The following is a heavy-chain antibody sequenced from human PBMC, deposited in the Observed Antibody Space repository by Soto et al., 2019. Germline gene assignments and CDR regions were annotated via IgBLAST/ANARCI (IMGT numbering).Heavy chain of an antibody. CDR2: INPSAGNT. J-gene: IGHJ4*02. CDR3: ARSRYDRSGHPYFDY. Sequence: QVQLVQSGAEVKKPGASVKVSCKASGYTFTSWHILWVRQAPGQGLEWMGKINPSAGNTNYAQKFQCRVTMTRDTTTSTAYMELSSLTSEDTAVYYCARSRYDRSGHPYFDYWGQGTLVTVSS. V-gene: IGHV1-46*01. D-gene: IGHD3-22*01. CDR1: GYTFTSWH.